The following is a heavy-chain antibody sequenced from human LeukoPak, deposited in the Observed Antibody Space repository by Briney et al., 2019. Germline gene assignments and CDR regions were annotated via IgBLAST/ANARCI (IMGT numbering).Heavy chain of an antibody. D-gene: IGHD3-10*01. CDR2: ISAYNGNT. Sequence: GASVKVSCKASGYTFTSYGISWVRQAPGQGLEWMGWISAYNGNTNYAQKLQGRVTMTTDTSTSTAYMELRSLRSDDTAVYYCARDLVAYYGSGSPDYYMDVWGKGTTVTVSS. V-gene: IGHV1-18*01. CDR1: GYTFTSYG. J-gene: IGHJ6*03. CDR3: ARDLVAYYGSGSPDYYMDV.